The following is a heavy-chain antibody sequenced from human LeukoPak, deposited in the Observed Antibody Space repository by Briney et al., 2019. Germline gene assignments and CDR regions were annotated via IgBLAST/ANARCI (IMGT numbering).Heavy chain of an antibody. V-gene: IGHV3-30*02. J-gene: IGHJ4*02. CDR3: ARDGRHFDWLLGDS. D-gene: IGHD3-9*01. CDR1: GFTFSSYW. Sequence: GGSLRLSCAASGFTFSSYWMSWVRQAPGKGLEWVAYIRYDGTNKYYRDSVKGRFTISRDNSKNTLYLQMNSLRPEDTAVYYCARDGRHFDWLLGDSWGQGTLVTVSS. CDR2: IRYDGTNK.